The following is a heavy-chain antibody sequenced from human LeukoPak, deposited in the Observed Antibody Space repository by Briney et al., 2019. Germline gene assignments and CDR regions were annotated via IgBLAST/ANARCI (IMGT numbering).Heavy chain of an antibody. Sequence: PGESLRLSCAASGFTASSNYMSWVRQAPRKGLAWVSVIYSDDRTYYADSVKCRFTITRHTSNKTLYLQMNSLRAEDTAVYYCAREVMAKRRAFDIWGQGTVVTVSS. D-gene: IGHD2-8*01. J-gene: IGHJ3*02. CDR1: GFTASSNY. V-gene: IGHV3-53*04. CDR2: IYSDDRT. CDR3: AREVMAKRRAFDI.